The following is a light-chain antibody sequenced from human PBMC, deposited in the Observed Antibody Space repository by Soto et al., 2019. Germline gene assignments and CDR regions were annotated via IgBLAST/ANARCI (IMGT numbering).Light chain of an antibody. Sequence: EIVLTQAPGTLSLSPGERATLSCRASQSVSSSYLAWYQQKPGQAPRLLIYDASSRASGIPERFSGSGSRTDFTLTISRLEPEDFAVYYCQQYGSSPLFTFGPGTKVDIK. CDR1: QSVSSSY. V-gene: IGKV3-20*01. J-gene: IGKJ3*01. CDR3: QQYGSSPLFT. CDR2: DAS.